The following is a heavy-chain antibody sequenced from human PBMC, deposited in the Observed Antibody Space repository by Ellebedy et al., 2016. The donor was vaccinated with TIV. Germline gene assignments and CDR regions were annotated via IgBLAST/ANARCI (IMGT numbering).Heavy chain of an antibody. CDR3: ARNWRDVWKSYRVTDAFDI. J-gene: IGHJ3*02. CDR2: INPNTGDT. CDR1: GYTFTAYH. Sequence: ASVKVSCKASGYTFTAYHMHWVRQAPGQGLEWMGWINPNTGDTNYAQSFQGRVTMTRDTYISTAYMELSTLTSDDTALYYCARNWRDVWKSYRVTDAFDIWGQGTLVTVS. V-gene: IGHV1-2*02. D-gene: IGHD3-16*02.